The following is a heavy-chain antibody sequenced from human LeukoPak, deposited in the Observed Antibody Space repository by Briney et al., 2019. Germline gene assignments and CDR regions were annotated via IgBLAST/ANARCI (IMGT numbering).Heavy chain of an antibody. V-gene: IGHV1-8*03. J-gene: IGHJ3*02. CDR2: MNPSSGNT. D-gene: IGHD3-3*01. CDR3: ARVMPSGYDRAFDI. CDR1: GYTFTSYD. Sequence: ASVKVSCKASGYTFTSYDINWVRQATGQGLEWMGWMNPSSGNTGYAQKFQGRVTITRNTSISTAYMELSSLRSEDTAVYYCARVMPSGYDRAFDIWGQGTMVTVSS.